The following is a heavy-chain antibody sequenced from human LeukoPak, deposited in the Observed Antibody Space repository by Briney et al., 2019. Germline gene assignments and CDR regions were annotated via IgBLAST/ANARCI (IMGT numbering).Heavy chain of an antibody. CDR2: IRYDGSNE. D-gene: IGHD3-3*01. J-gene: IGHJ4*02. CDR3: AKGYDFWTDH. V-gene: IGHV3-30*02. Sequence: GGSLRLSCAASGFTFSGFGMYWARQAPGKGLEWVAFIRYDGSNENYADSVKGRFTISRDNSKNTLYLQMNSLRPDDTAVYYCAKGYDFWTDHWGQGTLVTVSS. CDR1: GFTFSGFG.